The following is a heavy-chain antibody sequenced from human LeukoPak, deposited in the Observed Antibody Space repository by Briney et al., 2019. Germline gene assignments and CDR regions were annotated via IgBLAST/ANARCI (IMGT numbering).Heavy chain of an antibody. Sequence: LTGGSLRLSCAASGFTFSSYSMNWVRQAPGKGLEWVSYISSSSSTIYYADSVKGRFTISRDNAKNSLYLQMNSLRAEDTAVYYCARDLPVDYGDHYWYDYWGQGTLVTVSS. CDR3: ARDLPVDYGDHYWYDY. CDR2: ISSSSSTI. D-gene: IGHD4-17*01. CDR1: GFTFSSYS. J-gene: IGHJ4*02. V-gene: IGHV3-48*01.